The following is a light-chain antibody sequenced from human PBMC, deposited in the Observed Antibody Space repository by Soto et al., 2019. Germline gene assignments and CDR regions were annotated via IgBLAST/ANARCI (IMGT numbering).Light chain of an antibody. V-gene: IGKV1-5*03. CDR3: QQYYSYST. CDR1: XXXXXW. Sequence: XASXXXXXWLAWYQQKPEKAPKLLIYKSSNLQSGVPSRXSGXXXXXXXTLTISSLQHDDFATYYCQQYYSYSTFGQGTKV. CDR2: KSS. J-gene: IGKJ1*01.